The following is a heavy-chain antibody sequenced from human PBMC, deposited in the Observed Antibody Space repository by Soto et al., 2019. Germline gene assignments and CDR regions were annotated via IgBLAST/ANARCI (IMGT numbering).Heavy chain of an antibody. Sequence: QVQLVESGGGVVQPGRSLRLSCAASGFTFSSYGMHWVRQAPGKGLEWVAVISYDGSNKYYADSVKGRFTISRDNPKNTLYLQMNSLRAEDTAGYYCAKDLLGANDYWGQGTLVTVSS. J-gene: IGHJ4*02. CDR1: GFTFSSYG. V-gene: IGHV3-30*18. CDR2: ISYDGSNK. D-gene: IGHD1-26*01. CDR3: AKDLLGANDY.